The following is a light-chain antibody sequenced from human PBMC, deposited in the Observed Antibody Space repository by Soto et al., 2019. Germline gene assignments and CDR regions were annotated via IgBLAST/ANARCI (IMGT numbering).Light chain of an antibody. V-gene: IGKV3-20*01. Sequence: EIVLTQSPGTLSMSPGERATLSCRASQSISSNYLAWYQQKPGQAPMLLLYGASSRATGIPDRFSGSRAGTDFTLTISRLEAEDFAVYYCQQYGSSPRTFGQGTKVEFK. J-gene: IGKJ1*01. CDR3: QQYGSSPRT. CDR1: QSISSNY. CDR2: GAS.